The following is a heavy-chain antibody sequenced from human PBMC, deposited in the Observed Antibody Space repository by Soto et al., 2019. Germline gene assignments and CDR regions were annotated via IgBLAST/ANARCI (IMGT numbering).Heavy chain of an antibody. J-gene: IGHJ1*01. V-gene: IGHV2-5*02. D-gene: IGHD4-17*01. CDR2: IYWDDDK. CDR1: GFSLSTSGVG. Sequence: QITLKESGPTLVKPTQTLTLTCTFSGFSLSTSGVGVGWIRQPPGEALEWLALIYWDDDKRYSPSLKSRLTITKDTSKNPVVLRMTNMDPVDTATYYCAHSPPATVTTSAEYFQHWGQGTLVTVSS. CDR3: AHSPPATVTTSAEYFQH.